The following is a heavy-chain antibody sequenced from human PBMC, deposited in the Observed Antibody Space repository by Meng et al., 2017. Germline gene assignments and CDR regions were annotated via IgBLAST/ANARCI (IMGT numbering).Heavy chain of an antibody. CDR2: INHSGST. CDR1: GGSFSGYY. D-gene: IGHD3-10*01. J-gene: IGHJ5*02. CDR3: ARKFTMVRGIYNWFDP. Sequence: QRQPPEWGDGLLAPAETLSLTGAGYGGSFSGYYWSRIRQPPGKGLEWIGEINHSGSTNYYPSLKRRVTISVGTSKNQFSLKLSSVTAADTAVYYCARKFTMVRGIYNWFDPWGQGTLVTVSS. V-gene: IGHV4-34*01.